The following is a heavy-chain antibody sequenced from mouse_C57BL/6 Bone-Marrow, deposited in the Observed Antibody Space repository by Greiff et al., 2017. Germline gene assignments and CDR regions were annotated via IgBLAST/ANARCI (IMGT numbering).Heavy chain of an antibody. CDR2: IYPSDSET. CDR1: GYTFTSYW. D-gene: IGHD1-1*01. Sequence: VQLQQPGAELVRPGSSVKLSCKASGYTFTSYWMDWVKQRPGQGLEWIGNIYPSDSETHYNQKFKDKATLTVDKSSSTAYMQLSRLTSEDSAVYYCARGFIPYAMDYWGQGTSVTVSS. CDR3: ARGFIPYAMDY. V-gene: IGHV1-61*01. J-gene: IGHJ4*01.